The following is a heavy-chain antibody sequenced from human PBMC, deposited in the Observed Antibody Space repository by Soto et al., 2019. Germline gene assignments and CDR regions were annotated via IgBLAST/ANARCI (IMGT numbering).Heavy chain of an antibody. CDR2: IIPILGET. V-gene: IGHV1-69*08. D-gene: IGHD3-16*01. J-gene: IGHJ6*01. CDR1: GTIFSSYT. CDR3: ARGLGGRMDD. Sequence: QVQLVQSGAEVKKPGSSVRVSCKASGTIFSSYTISWVRQAPGQGLEWMGRIIPILGETNSAQKFQGRVTLTADKSTNTASMQLNSLGLEDTAVYYCARGLGGRMDDW.